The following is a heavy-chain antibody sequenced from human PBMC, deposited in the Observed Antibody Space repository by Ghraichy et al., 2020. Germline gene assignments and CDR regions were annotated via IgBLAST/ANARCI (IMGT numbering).Heavy chain of an antibody. D-gene: IGHD3-16*02. CDR3: ARAIARAFYYYGLDV. J-gene: IGHJ6*02. Sequence: SETLSLTCTVSGGSINSANYYWTWIRQHPGKGLEWIGYIFSSGSTSYNPSLNSRLSISVDTSKNEFSLNLSSVTAADTAVYYCARAIARAFYYYGLDVWGRGSTVTVSS. CDR2: IFSSGST. V-gene: IGHV4-31*03. CDR1: GGSINSANYY.